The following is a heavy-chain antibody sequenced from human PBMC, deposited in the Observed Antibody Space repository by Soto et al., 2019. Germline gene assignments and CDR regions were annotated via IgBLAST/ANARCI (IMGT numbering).Heavy chain of an antibody. D-gene: IGHD2-2*01. J-gene: IGHJ4*02. V-gene: IGHV1-69*02. Sequence: QVQLVQSGAEVKKPGSSVKVSCKASGGTFSSYTISWVRQAPGQGLEWMGRIIPILGIANYAQKFQGRVTITADKSTSTAYMELSSLRSEDTAMYYCATSGVVVPAAMRGLDYWGQGTLVTVSS. CDR1: GGTFSSYT. CDR2: IIPILGIA. CDR3: ATSGVVVPAAMRGLDY.